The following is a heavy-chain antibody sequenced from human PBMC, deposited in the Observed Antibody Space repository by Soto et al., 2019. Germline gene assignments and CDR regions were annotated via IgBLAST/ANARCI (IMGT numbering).Heavy chain of an antibody. J-gene: IGHJ4*02. V-gene: IGHV5-51*01. CDR2: IYPGDSDT. Sequence: GESLKISCKGSGYSFTSYWIGWVRQMPGKGLEWMGIIYPGDSDTRYSPSFQGQVTISADKSISTAYLQWSSLKASDTAMYYCASPSRYSSSWLQYDYWGQGTLVTVSS. CDR3: ASPSRYSSSWLQYDY. D-gene: IGHD6-13*01. CDR1: GYSFTSYW.